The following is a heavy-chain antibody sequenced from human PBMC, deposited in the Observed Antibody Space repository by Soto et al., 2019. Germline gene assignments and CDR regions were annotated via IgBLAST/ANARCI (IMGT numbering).Heavy chain of an antibody. CDR3: ARGVDSWSGYLF. J-gene: IGHJ4*02. V-gene: IGHV4-34*01. CDR1: GGAFGGYY. D-gene: IGHD3-3*01. CDR2: IHPSGRT. Sequence: PSETPSPTRALHGGAFGGYYWSWVRQSPGKGLEWIGEIHPSGRTKYNPSPKSRVSLSVDTSTKHFSLRLTSVTAADRGVYYCARGVDSWSGYLFWGQGTPVTVSS.